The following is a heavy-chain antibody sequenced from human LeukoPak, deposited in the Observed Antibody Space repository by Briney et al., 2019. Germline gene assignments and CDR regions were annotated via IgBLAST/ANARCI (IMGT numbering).Heavy chain of an antibody. CDR1: GFTFSSYE. J-gene: IGHJ4*02. D-gene: IGHD4-23*01. CDR2: ISSSDNTI. CDR3: VRDYGGSSPFDY. Sequence: GGSLRLSCAASGFTFSSYEMNWVRQAPGKGLEWVSYISSSDNTIYYADSVKGRFTISRDNAKNSLYLQMNSLRADDTAAYYCVRDYGGSSPFDYWGQGTLVTVSS. V-gene: IGHV3-48*03.